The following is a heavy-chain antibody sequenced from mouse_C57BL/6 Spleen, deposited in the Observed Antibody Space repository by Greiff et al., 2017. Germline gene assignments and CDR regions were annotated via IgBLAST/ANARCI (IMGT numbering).Heavy chain of an antibody. CDR3: ASAMDY. Sequence: EVKLQESGPGLVKPSQSLSLTCSVTGYSITSGYYWNWIRQFPGNKLEWMGYISYDGSNNSNPSLKNRISITRDTSKNQFFLKLNSVTTEDTATYYCASAMDYWGQGTSVTVSS. CDR2: ISYDGSN. J-gene: IGHJ4*01. V-gene: IGHV3-6*01. CDR1: GYSITSGYY.